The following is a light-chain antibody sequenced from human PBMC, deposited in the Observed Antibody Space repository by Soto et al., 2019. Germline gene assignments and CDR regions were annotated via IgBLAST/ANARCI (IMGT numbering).Light chain of an antibody. CDR1: QTIVTD. J-gene: IGKJ5*01. CDR2: SAS. Sequence: DIQGTQSPPSLSAAVGDRVTISCRASQTIVTDLNWYQHKPGKAPKLLVYSASTLQSGVPSRFRGSGSGTDFTLTISSLQPDDFATYYCQQSYSTPITFGQGTRLEIK. V-gene: IGKV1-39*01. CDR3: QQSYSTPIT.